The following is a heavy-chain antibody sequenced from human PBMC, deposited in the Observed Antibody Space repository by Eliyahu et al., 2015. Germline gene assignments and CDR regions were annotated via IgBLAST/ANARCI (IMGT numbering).Heavy chain of an antibody. V-gene: IGHV3-7*04. D-gene: IGHD6-19*01. J-gene: IGHJ2*01. CDR3: ARAVSSLDNWYFDL. CDR2: IKQDGSEK. Sequence: EVQLVESGGGLVQPGGSLRLSCAASGFTFSSYWMSWVRQAPGKGLEWVANIKQDGSEKYYVDSVKGRFTISRDNAKNSLYLQMNSLRAEDTAVYYCARAVSSLDNWYFDLWGRGTLVTVSS. CDR1: GFTFSSYW.